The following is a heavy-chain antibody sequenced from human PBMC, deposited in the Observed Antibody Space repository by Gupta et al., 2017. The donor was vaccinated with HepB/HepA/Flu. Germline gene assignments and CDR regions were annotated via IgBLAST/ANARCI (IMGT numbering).Heavy chain of an antibody. Sequence: EVQLLESGGGLVQSGGSLRLSCVASGFIFSKDAMTWVRQARGKGLEWVSMISGNSDTTHYADSVKGRFTISRDNSKNTVYLQMDSLRAEDTALYYCVNDPNWEWGAWGQGTLVTVSS. CDR2: ISGNSDTT. CDR3: VNDPNWEWGA. CDR1: GFIFSKDA. J-gene: IGHJ5*02. V-gene: IGHV3-23*01. D-gene: IGHD7-27*01.